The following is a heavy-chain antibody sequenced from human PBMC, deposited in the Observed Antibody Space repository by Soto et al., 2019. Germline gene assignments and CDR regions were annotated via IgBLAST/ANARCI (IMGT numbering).Heavy chain of an antibody. V-gene: IGHV3-23*01. CDR3: AKEAGKGNYYYHGMDV. Sequence: GGSLRLSCAASGFTFSSYAMSWVRQAPGKGLEWVSAISGSGGSTYYADSVKGRFTISRDNSKNTLYLQMNSLRAEDTAVYYCAKEAGKGNYYYHGMDVWGQGTTVTVSS. J-gene: IGHJ6*02. D-gene: IGHD6-19*01. CDR2: ISGSGGST. CDR1: GFTFSSYA.